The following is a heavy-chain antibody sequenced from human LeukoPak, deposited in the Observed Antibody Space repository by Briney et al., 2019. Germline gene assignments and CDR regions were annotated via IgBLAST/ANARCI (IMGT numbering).Heavy chain of an antibody. CDR2: IYSGGST. J-gene: IGHJ4*02. Sequence: GGSLRLSCAASGFTVSSYYMNWVRQAPGKGLEWVSVIYSGGSTYYADSVKGRFTISRDNSKNTLYLQMNSLRAEDTAVYYCARDPSPHHYFAYWGQGTLVTVSS. V-gene: IGHV3-53*01. CDR3: ARDPSPHHYFAY. CDR1: GFTVSSYY.